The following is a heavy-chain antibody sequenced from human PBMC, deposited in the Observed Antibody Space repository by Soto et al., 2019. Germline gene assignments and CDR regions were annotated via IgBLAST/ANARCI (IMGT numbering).Heavy chain of an antibody. V-gene: IGHV4-4*02. CDR1: SGSISSSNW. CDR3: ARIAGAAAASSFDY. Sequence: QVQLQESGPGLVKPSGTLSLTCAVSSGSISSSNWWSWVRQPPGKGLEWIGEIYHSGSTNYNPSLTSRVTTSVDQSKNQSSLKLSSVTAADTAVYYCARIAGAAAASSFDYWGQGTLVTVSS. J-gene: IGHJ4*02. CDR2: IYHSGST. D-gene: IGHD6-13*01.